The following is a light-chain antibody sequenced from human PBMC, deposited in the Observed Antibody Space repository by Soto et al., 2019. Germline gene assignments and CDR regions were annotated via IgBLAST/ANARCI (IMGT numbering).Light chain of an antibody. V-gene: IGLV2-11*01. CDR1: SSDVGGYNY. CDR3: CSHAGSYTYV. CDR2: DVT. Sequence: QSALTQPGSVSGAPGQSLTISCTGTSSDVGGYNYVSWYQQYPGKVPKLMIYDVTKRPSGVPDRFSGSKSGNTASLTISGLQAEDEADYYCCSHAGSYTYVFGTGTKVTVL. J-gene: IGLJ1*01.